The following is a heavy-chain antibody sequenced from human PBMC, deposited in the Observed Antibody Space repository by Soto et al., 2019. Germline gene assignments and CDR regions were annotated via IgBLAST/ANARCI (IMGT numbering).Heavy chain of an antibody. CDR3: ARGSRRTFDY. V-gene: IGHV3-21*01. J-gene: IGHJ4*02. CDR1: GFTFSDFT. D-gene: IGHD6-13*01. Sequence: EVQLVESGGGLVKPGGSLRLSCAASGFTFSDFTMNRVRQAPGKGLQWVSSISSGGSFISYADSVRGRFTISRDNAKNSLYLQVDSLRAEDTAVFFCARGSRRTFDYWGQGTLVTVSS. CDR2: ISSGGSFI.